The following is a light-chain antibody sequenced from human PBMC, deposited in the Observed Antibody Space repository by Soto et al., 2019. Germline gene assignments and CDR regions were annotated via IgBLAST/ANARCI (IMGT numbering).Light chain of an antibody. CDR2: DAS. Sequence: EIVLTQSPATLSLSPGERATLSCRASQSVSSYLAWYQQKPGQPPRLLIYDASTRATGIPARFSGSGSGTDFTLTISSLEPEDCAVYYCQQFNKWPLTFGGGTKVDIK. J-gene: IGKJ4*01. V-gene: IGKV3-11*01. CDR3: QQFNKWPLT. CDR1: QSVSSY.